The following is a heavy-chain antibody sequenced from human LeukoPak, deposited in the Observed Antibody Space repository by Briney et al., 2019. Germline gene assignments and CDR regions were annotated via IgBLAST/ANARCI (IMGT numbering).Heavy chain of an antibody. V-gene: IGHV3-11*01. CDR3: ARTHIGGSLGY. CDR1: GFTFSDYN. D-gene: IGHD1-26*01. Sequence: PGGSLRLSCAASGFTFSDYNKRWIRQAPGKGLEWVSSISRSGSTKYYADSVKGRFTISRDNAKNSLFLQMNSLRAEDTAVYYCARTHIGGSLGYWGQGTLVTVSS. CDR2: ISRSGSTK. J-gene: IGHJ4*02.